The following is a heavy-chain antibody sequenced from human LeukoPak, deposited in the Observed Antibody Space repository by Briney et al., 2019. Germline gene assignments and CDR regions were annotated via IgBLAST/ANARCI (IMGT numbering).Heavy chain of an antibody. CDR2: ISDDGSKN. CDR3: ARVTREWVPAAYYMDV. J-gene: IGHJ6*03. V-gene: IGHV3-30*04. CDR1: RFTFSTHT. D-gene: IGHD2-2*01. Sequence: QTGGSLRLSCAASRFTFSTHTMHWVRQAPGKGLEWVSVISDDGSKNQYADSVKGRFTISRDNSENTLYLQMNSLRAEDTAVYYRARVTREWVPAAYYMDVWGKGTTVTISS.